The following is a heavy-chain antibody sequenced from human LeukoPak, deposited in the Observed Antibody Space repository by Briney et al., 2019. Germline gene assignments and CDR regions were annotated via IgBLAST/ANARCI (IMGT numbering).Heavy chain of an antibody. V-gene: IGHV3-7*01. D-gene: IGHD2-2*01. CDR1: GFPFSTYW. CDR2: IKQDESEK. CDR3: ARLSDSISCFGFDI. J-gene: IGHJ3*02. Sequence: GGSLRLSCAASGFPFSTYWMSWVRQAPGKGLEWVANIKQDESEKYYVDSVKGRFTISRDNAKNSLYLQMNSLRAEDTAVYYCARLSDSISCFGFDIWGQGTTVTVSS.